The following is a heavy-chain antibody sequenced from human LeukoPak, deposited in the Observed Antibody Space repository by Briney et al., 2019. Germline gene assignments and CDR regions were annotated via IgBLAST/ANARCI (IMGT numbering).Heavy chain of an antibody. CDR1: GGSISSGGYY. V-gene: IGHV4-31*03. Sequence: SETLSLTCTVSGGSISSGGYYWSWIHQPPGKGLEWIGYIYYSGSTYYNPSLKSRVTISVETSKNQFSLKLSSVTAADTAVYYCARGRNWFDPWGQGTLVTVSS. J-gene: IGHJ5*02. CDR2: IYYSGST. CDR3: ARGRNWFDP.